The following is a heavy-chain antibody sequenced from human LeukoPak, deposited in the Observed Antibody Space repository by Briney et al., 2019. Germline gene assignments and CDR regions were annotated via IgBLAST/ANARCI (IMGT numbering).Heavy chain of an antibody. V-gene: IGHV1-18*01. CDR3: ARGSYSSWTEGGVFDY. D-gene: IGHD6-6*01. J-gene: IGHJ4*02. CDR2: ISAYNGNT. Sequence: ASVTVSCKASGYTFTSYGISWVRQAPGQGLEWMGWISAYNGNTNYAQKLQGRVTMTTDTSTSTAYMELRSLRSDDTAVYYCARGSYSSWTEGGVFDYWGQGTLVTVSS. CDR1: GYTFTSYG.